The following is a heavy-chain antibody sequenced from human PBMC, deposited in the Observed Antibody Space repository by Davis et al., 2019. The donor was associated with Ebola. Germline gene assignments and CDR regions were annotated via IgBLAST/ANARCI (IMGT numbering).Heavy chain of an antibody. J-gene: IGHJ4*02. V-gene: IGHV1-2*02. CDR2: INPNSGST. Sequence: ASVKVSCKASGYTFTGYYMHWVRQAPGQGLEWMGWINPNSGSTNYAQKPQGRVTMTTDTSTSTAYMELSSLRSEDTAVYYCASGSFWGDYWGQGTLVTVSS. D-gene: IGHD3-16*01. CDR3: ASGSFWGDY. CDR1: GYTFTGYY.